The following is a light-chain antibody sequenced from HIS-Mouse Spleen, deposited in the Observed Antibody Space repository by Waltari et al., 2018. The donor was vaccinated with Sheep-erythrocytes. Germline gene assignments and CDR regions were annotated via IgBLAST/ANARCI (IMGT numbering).Light chain of an antibody. V-gene: IGLV2-11*01. CDR2: DVR. CDR1: SSDVGGYNY. CDR3: QAWDSSTAWNVV. Sequence: QSALTQPRSVSGSPGQSVTISCTGTSSDVGGYNYVSWYQQHTGKAPKLMIYDVRKRPSGVPDRFSGSKSGNTATLTISGTQAMDEADYYCQAWDSSTAWNVVFGGGTKLTVL. J-gene: IGLJ2*01.